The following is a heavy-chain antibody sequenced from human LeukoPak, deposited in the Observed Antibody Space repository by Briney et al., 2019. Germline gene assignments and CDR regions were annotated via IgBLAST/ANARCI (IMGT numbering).Heavy chain of an antibody. J-gene: IGHJ3*02. V-gene: IGHV1-8*01. CDR1: GYTFTSYD. CDR3: ARAPRGYCSGGSCPRAAFDI. CDR2: MNPNSGNT. D-gene: IGHD2-15*01. Sequence: ASVKVSCKASGYTFTSYDINWVRQATGQGLEWMGWMNPNSGNTGYAQKLQGRVTMTRNTSISTAYMELSSLRSEDTAVYYCARAPRGYCSGGSCPRAAFDIWGQGTMVTVSS.